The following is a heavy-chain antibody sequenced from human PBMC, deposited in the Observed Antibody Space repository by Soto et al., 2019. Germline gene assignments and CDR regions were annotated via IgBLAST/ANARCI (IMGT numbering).Heavy chain of an antibody. CDR3: ASLIAAADPSAYYFDY. D-gene: IGHD6-13*01. V-gene: IGHV4-39*07. CDR2: IYYSGST. J-gene: IGHJ4*02. CDR1: GGSISSSSYY. Sequence: SETLSLTCTVSGGSISSSSYYWGWIRQPPGKGLEWIGSIYYSGSTYYNPSLKSRVTISVDTSKNQFSLKLSSVTAADTAVYYCASLIAAADPSAYYFDYWGQGTLVTVSS.